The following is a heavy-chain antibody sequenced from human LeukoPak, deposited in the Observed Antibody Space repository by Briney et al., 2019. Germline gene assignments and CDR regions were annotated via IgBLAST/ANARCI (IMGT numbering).Heavy chain of an antibody. D-gene: IGHD6-19*01. CDR2: ISDSGSLT. CDR3: AKDARRTNGWYYFDY. CDR1: GFAFSSQA. Sequence: TGGSLRLSCAASGFAFSSQAMGWVRQAPGKGLEWVSVISDSGSLTYHADSVKGRFTISRDNSKKTLFLQLNSLRAEDTAVYYCAKDARRTNGWYYFDYWGQGALVTVSS. J-gene: IGHJ4*02. V-gene: IGHV3-23*01.